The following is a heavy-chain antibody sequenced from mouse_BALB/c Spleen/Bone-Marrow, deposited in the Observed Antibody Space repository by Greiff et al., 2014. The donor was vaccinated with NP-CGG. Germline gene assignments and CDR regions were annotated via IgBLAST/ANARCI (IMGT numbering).Heavy chain of an antibody. J-gene: IGHJ2*01. V-gene: IGHV5-6*01. CDR1: GFTFSSYG. CDR3: ARSEGGRRGLFDY. Sequence: EVQGVESGGDLVKPGGSLKLSCAASGFTFSSYGMSWVRQTPDKRLEWVATISSGGSYTYYPDSVKGRFTISRDNAKKTLYLQISSLKSEDTAMYYCARSEGGRRGLFDYWGQGTTLTVSA. CDR2: ISSGGSYT.